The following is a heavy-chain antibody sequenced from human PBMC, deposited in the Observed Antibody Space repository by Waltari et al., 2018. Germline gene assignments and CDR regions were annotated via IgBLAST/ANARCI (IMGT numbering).Heavy chain of an antibody. J-gene: IGHJ4*02. V-gene: IGHV3-7*03. D-gene: IGHD2-2*01. CDR1: GFSFSAYW. CDR2: RKDDGSAT. Sequence: EVQLMESGGGLVQPGGSLRLSCAASGFSFSAYWMTWVRQAPGKGREWVAKRKDDGSATYHVDSVNGRFTIARDNAKNSLYLQMNDVSAEDTAIYYCARGSTGYVRVWDCWGQGTVVTVSS. CDR3: ARGSTGYVRVWDC.